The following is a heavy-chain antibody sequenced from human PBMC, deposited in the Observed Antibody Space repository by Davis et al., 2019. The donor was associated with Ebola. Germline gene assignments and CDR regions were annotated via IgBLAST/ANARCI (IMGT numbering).Heavy chain of an antibody. CDR3: ARQYCSDTTCYTDAFDV. CDR2: IKQDGSQK. J-gene: IGHJ3*01. V-gene: IGHV3-7*01. D-gene: IGHD2-2*02. CDR1: GFTFSDYD. Sequence: PGGSLRLSCAASGFTFSDYDMSWIRQAPGKGLEWVANIKQDGSQKYYVSSVKGRFTISRANAKNSLYLQMNSLRAEDTAVYYCARQYCSDTTCYTDAFDVWGQGTWVTVSS.